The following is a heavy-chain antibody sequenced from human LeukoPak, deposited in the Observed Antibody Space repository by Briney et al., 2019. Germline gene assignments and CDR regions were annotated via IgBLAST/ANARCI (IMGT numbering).Heavy chain of an antibody. Sequence: PSETLSLTCAVYGVSFSGYYWSWIRQPPGKGLEWIGEINHSGSTNYNPSLKSRVTISVDTSKNQFSLELFSVTAADTALYYCARGLRRLAGYGYYYYYYMDVWAKGTTVSVSS. J-gene: IGHJ6*03. CDR1: GVSFSGYY. CDR2: INHSGST. CDR3: ARGLRRLAGYGYYYYYYMDV. V-gene: IGHV4-34*01. D-gene: IGHD5-18*01.